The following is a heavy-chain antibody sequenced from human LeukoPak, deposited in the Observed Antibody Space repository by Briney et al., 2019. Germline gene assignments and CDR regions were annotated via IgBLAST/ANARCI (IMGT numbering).Heavy chain of an antibody. CDR3: ARALYNRGWYPDYFDS. Sequence: RGSLRLSCAASGFTFSSYWMSWVRQAPGEGLEWVANIKRDGSDKYYVGSVEGRFTISRDNDKNSLYLQMSSLRAEDTAIYYCARALYNRGWYPDYFDSWGQGALVTVSS. CDR1: GFTFSSYW. J-gene: IGHJ4*02. D-gene: IGHD6-19*01. V-gene: IGHV3-7*01. CDR2: IKRDGSDK.